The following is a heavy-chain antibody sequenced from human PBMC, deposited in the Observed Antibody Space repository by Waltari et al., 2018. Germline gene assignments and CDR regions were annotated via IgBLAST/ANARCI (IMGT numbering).Heavy chain of an antibody. D-gene: IGHD5-12*01. CDR1: GYTFTGYF. J-gene: IGHJ4*02. CDR2: INPNSRVP. Sequence: QVLLVQSGAEVKKPGASVKVSCKASGYTFTGYFVHWVRQAPGQGLEWMGWINPNSRVPNYAQKFQGRVTMTTDSSITTAYMELSRLTPDDTAIYYCARSRDGYNSEVDHWGQGTLVTVSS. CDR3: ARSRDGYNSEVDH. V-gene: IGHV1-2*02.